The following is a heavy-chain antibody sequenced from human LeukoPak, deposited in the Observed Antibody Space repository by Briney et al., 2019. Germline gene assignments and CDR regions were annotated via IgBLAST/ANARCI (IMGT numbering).Heavy chain of an antibody. D-gene: IGHD3-22*01. Sequence: SETLSLTCAVSGGSISSSLYFWGWIRQPPGKELEWIGTIYYSGTTYHNPSLKSRVTISMDKSKNQFSLKLSSVSAADTAVYYCARGSSYYDSSGYRYWGQGTLVTVSS. J-gene: IGHJ4*02. CDR2: IYYSGTT. V-gene: IGHV4-39*07. CDR1: GGSISSSLYF. CDR3: ARGSSYYDSSGYRY.